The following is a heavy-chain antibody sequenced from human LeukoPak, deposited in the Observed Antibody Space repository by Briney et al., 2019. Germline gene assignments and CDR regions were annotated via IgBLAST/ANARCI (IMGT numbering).Heavy chain of an antibody. CDR1: GFTFSSYA. J-gene: IGHJ4*02. CDR3: ARDWAPDY. CDR2: ISYDGSNK. V-gene: IGHV3-30-3*01. Sequence: PGGSLRLSCAASGFTFSSYAMHWVRQAPGKGLEWVAVISYDGSNKYYADSVKGRFTISRDNSKNTLYLQMNSLRAEDTAVYYCARDWAPDYWGQGTLVTVSS. D-gene: IGHD3-16*01.